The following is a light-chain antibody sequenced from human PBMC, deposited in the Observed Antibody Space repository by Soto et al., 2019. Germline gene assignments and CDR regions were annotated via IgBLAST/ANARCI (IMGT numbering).Light chain of an antibody. CDR2: DAS. J-gene: IGKJ1*01. CDR3: QQYNTYLTWT. Sequence: DIQMTQSPSTLSASVGDRVTITCRASQSISRWLAWYQQRPGKAPKVLIFDASILESGVPSRFSGSGFGTEFTLTISSLQPYDFATYYCQQYNTYLTWTFGQGTKVEVK. CDR1: QSISRW. V-gene: IGKV1-5*01.